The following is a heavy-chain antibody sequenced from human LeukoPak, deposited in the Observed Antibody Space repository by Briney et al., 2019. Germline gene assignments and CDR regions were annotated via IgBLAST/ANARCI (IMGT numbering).Heavy chain of an antibody. CDR3: ARDRLSSGWYSGFDY. CDR1: GVPISSYY. Sequence: SETLSLTCTVSGVPISSYYWRWIRQPPGKGLEWIGYIYYSGSTNYNPSLKSRVTISVDTSKNQFSLKLSSVTAADTAVYYCARDRLSSGWYSGFDYWGQGTLVTVSS. V-gene: IGHV4-59*01. CDR2: IYYSGST. D-gene: IGHD6-19*01. J-gene: IGHJ4*02.